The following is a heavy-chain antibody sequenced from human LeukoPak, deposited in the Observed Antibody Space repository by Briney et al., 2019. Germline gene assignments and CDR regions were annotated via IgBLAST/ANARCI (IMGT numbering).Heavy chain of an antibody. CDR2: IKQDGSEK. CDR3: AREGITAAADY. V-gene: IGHV3-7*01. D-gene: IGHD6-13*01. J-gene: IGHJ4*02. CDR1: GFTFSSYW. Sequence: GGSLRLSCAASGFTFSSYWMSWVRQAPGKGLEWVANIKQDGSEKYYVDSVKGRFTISRDNAKNSLYLQLNSLQAEDTAVYYCAREGITAAADYWGQGTLVTVSS.